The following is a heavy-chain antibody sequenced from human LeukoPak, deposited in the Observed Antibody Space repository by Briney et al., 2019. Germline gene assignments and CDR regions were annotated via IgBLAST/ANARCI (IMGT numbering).Heavy chain of an antibody. V-gene: IGHV3-48*01. Sequence: GGSLRLSCAASGFTFSYYSMNWVRQAPGKGLEWVSYIRTSSSTIYYADSVKGRFTISRDNARNSLYLQMNSLRAEDTAVYFCARLYGDYVYWYFDLWGRGTLVTVSS. CDR1: GFTFSYYS. J-gene: IGHJ2*01. D-gene: IGHD4-17*01. CDR2: IRTSSSTI. CDR3: ARLYGDYVYWYFDL.